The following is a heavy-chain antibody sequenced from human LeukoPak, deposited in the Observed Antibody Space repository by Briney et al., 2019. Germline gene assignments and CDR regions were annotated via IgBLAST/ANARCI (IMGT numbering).Heavy chain of an antibody. CDR3: ARARQKRWLQQYYFDY. V-gene: IGHV4-34*01. J-gene: IGHJ4*02. Sequence: PSETLSLTAAVYGGSFGGYYWSWFRQPPGKGLNWIGEINHSGSTNYNPSLKSRVTISVDTSKNQFSLKLSSVTAADTAVYYCARARQKRWLQQYYFDYWGQGTLVTVSS. D-gene: IGHD5-24*01. CDR1: GGSFGGYY. CDR2: INHSGST.